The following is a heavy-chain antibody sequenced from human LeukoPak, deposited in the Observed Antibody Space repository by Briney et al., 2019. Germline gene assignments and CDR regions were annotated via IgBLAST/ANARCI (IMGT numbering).Heavy chain of an antibody. Sequence: SETLSLTCAVYGGSFSGYYWSWIRQPPGKGLEWIGEINHSGSTNYNPSLKSRVTISVDTSKNQFSLKLSPVTAADTAVYYCAGGTQRITIFGVVIMDYGMDVWGQGTTVTVSS. V-gene: IGHV4-34*01. J-gene: IGHJ6*02. D-gene: IGHD3-3*01. CDR1: GGSFSGYY. CDR3: AGGTQRITIFGVVIMDYGMDV. CDR2: INHSGST.